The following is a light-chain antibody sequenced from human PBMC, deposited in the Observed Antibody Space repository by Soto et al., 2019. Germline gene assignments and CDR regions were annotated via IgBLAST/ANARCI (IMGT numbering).Light chain of an antibody. V-gene: IGKV1-39*01. CDR1: QSVSIY. J-gene: IGKJ2*01. CDR3: QQSYSTPT. Sequence: DIQMTQSPSSLSASVGDRVTITCRTSQSVSIYVNWYQQKPGKAPILLIYASSSLQSGVPSRFSGSGSGTDFTLTLSSLEPEDFATYYCQQSYSTPTFGQGTKVDIK. CDR2: ASS.